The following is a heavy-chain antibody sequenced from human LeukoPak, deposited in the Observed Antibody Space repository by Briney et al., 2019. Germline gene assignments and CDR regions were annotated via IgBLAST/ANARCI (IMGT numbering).Heavy chain of an antibody. Sequence: ASVKVSCKASGYTFTGYYMHWVRQAPGQVLEWMGWINPNSGGTNYAQKFQGRVTMTRDTSISTAYMELSRLRSDDTAVYYCARERTLTSCYDYWGQGTLVTVSS. D-gene: IGHD2-15*01. J-gene: IGHJ4*02. CDR1: GYTFTGYY. V-gene: IGHV1-2*02. CDR3: ARERTLTSCYDY. CDR2: INPNSGGT.